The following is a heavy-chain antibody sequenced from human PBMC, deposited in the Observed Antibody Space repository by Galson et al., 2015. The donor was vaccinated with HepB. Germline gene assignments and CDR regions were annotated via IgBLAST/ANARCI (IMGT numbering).Heavy chain of an antibody. V-gene: IGHV4-59*01. Sequence: ETLSLTCTVSGGSLSCYYWSWIRQPPGKGLEWIGYIFYSGTTNYNPSLKSRVTMSVDTSKKQFSLKLSSVTAADTAVYYCARDRRLYLGMYAFDIWGQGTMVTVSS. CDR1: GGSLSCYY. CDR2: IFYSGTT. CDR3: ARDRRLYLGMYAFDI. J-gene: IGHJ3*02. D-gene: IGHD2-2*02.